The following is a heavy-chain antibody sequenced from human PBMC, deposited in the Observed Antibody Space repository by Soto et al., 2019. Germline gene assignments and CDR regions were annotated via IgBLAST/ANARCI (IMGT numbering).Heavy chain of an antibody. CDR1: GFTFSSYA. CDR3: AKGTYNWNSPAYYFDY. Sequence: HPGGSLRLSCAASGFTFSSYAMSWVRQAPGKGLEWVSAISGSGGSTYYADSVKGRFTISRDNSKNTLYLQMNSLRAEDTAVYFCAKGTYNWNSPAYYFDYWGQGTLVTGSS. J-gene: IGHJ4*02. V-gene: IGHV3-23*01. D-gene: IGHD1-7*01. CDR2: ISGSGGST.